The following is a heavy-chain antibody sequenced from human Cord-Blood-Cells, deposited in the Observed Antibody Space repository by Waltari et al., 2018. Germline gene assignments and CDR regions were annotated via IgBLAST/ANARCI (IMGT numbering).Heavy chain of an antibody. Sequence: QVQLVQSGAEVKKPGASVKVSCKASGYTFTGYYMHWVRQAPGKGREWMGWINPNSGGTNYAQKFQGRVTMTRDTSISTAYMELSRLRSDDTAVYYCARVRNRYSSSWYDYWGQGTLVTVSS. CDR2: INPNSGGT. CDR3: ARVRNRYSSSWYDY. D-gene: IGHD6-13*01. J-gene: IGHJ4*02. CDR1: GYTFTGYY. V-gene: IGHV1-2*02.